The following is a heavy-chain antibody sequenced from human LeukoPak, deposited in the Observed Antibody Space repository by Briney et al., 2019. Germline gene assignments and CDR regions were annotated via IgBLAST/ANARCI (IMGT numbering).Heavy chain of an antibody. Sequence: PSETLSLTCTVSGGSISSYYWSWIRQPPGKGLEWIGYIYYSGSTNYNPSLKSRVTISVDTSKNQFSLKLSSVTAADTAVYYCARTRIQLWLRYFDYWGQGTLVTVSS. V-gene: IGHV4-59*08. J-gene: IGHJ4*02. CDR1: GGSISSYY. CDR2: IYYSGST. D-gene: IGHD5-18*01. CDR3: ARTRIQLWLRYFDY.